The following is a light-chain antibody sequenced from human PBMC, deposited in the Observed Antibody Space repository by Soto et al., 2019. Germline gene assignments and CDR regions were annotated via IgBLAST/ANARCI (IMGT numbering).Light chain of an antibody. Sequence: QSVLTQPPSVSAAPGQKVTISCSGSGSNIGRNYVSWYQHLPGTAPKLLIYENDKRPSGIPDRFSGSKSSTSATLAITGLQAGDEADHYCGTWDSSLSAWVFGGGTQLTVL. J-gene: IGLJ3*02. V-gene: IGLV1-51*02. CDR2: END. CDR3: GTWDSSLSAWV. CDR1: GSNIGRNY.